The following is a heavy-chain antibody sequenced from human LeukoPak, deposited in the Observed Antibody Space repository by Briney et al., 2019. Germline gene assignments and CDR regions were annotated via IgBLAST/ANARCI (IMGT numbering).Heavy chain of an antibody. Sequence: AETLSLTCTVSGGSISSYYGSWIRQPPGKGLEWVGYIYCSGSTNYNPSLKSRVNISVDTSKNQFYLKLSSVTAADTAVYYCARHHIAAALNWFDPWGQGTLVTVSS. D-gene: IGHD6-13*01. J-gene: IGHJ5*02. V-gene: IGHV4-59*08. CDR2: IYCSGST. CDR1: GGSISSYY. CDR3: ARHHIAAALNWFDP.